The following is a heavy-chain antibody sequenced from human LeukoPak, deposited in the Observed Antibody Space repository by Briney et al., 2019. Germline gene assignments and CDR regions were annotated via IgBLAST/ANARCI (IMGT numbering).Heavy chain of an antibody. CDR1: GGSFSGYY. J-gene: IGHJ6*04. V-gene: IGHV4-34*01. Sequence: SETLSLTCAVYGGSFSGYYWSWIRQPPRKGLEWIGEINHSGSTNYNPSLTSRVTISVDTSKNQFSLTLSSVPAADTAVYYCARLIPGYCSSTSCLRRYYYGMDVWGKGTTVTVSS. CDR2: INHSGST. CDR3: ARLIPGYCSSTSCLRRYYYGMDV. D-gene: IGHD2-2*01.